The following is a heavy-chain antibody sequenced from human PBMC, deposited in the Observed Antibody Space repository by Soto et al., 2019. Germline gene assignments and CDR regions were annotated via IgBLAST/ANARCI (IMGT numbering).Heavy chain of an antibody. D-gene: IGHD3-9*01. CDR3: ARNLRYYDILAGLDY. J-gene: IGHJ4*02. CDR2: INPNGGSS. Sequence: QVHLVQSGAEVKKPGASVKVSCKASGYTFSNYYVHWVRQAPGQGLEWMGLINPNGGSSTYAQKFQGRVTMTRDTSTTTVYMELSSLRFEDSAVYYCARNLRYYDILAGLDYWGQGTLVSVSS. CDR1: GYTFSNYY. V-gene: IGHV1-46*01.